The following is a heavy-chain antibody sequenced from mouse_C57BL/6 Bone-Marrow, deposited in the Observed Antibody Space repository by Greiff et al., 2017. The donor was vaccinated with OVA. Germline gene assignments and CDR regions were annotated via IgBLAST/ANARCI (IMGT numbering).Heavy chain of an antibody. Sequence: QVQLQQSGAELVKPGASVKLSCKASGYTFTSYWMHWVKQRPGQGLEWIGMIHPNSGSTNYNEKFKSKATLTVDKSSSTAYMQLSSLTSEDSAVYYCARGGYYGSSYGYYAMDYWGQGTSVTVSS. CDR3: ARGGYYGSSYGYYAMDY. CDR2: IHPNSGST. CDR1: GYTFTSYW. D-gene: IGHD1-1*01. V-gene: IGHV1-64*01. J-gene: IGHJ4*01.